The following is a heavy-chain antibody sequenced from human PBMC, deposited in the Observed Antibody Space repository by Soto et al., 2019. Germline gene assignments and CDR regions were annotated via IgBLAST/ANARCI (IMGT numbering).Heavy chain of an antibody. Sequence: SETLSLTCTVSGPSISRGAYYWSWLRQHPGKGLEWIGYIYYSGSTYYNPSLKSRVTISVDTSKNQFSLKLSSVTAADTAVYYCAREGNVFADTAMVIAYWGQGTLVTVS. CDR1: GPSISRGAYY. CDR2: IYYSGST. V-gene: IGHV4-31*03. J-gene: IGHJ4*02. CDR3: AREGNVFADTAMVIAY. D-gene: IGHD5-18*01.